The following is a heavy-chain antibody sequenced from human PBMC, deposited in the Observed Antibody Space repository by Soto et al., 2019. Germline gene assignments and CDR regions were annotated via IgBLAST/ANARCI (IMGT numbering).Heavy chain of an antibody. J-gene: IGHJ6*02. CDR1: GFTFTSSA. Sequence: ASVKVSCKASGFTFTSSAVQWVRQARGQRLEWIGWIVVGSGNTNYAQKFQERVTITRDMSTSTAYMELSSLRSEDTAVYYCAADGSIEAYYYGMDVCGQGTTLTVSS. CDR3: AADGSIEAYYYGMDV. V-gene: IGHV1-58*01. D-gene: IGHD6-13*01. CDR2: IVVGSGNT.